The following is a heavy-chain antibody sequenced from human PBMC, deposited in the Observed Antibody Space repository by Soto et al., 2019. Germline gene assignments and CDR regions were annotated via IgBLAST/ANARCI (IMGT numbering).Heavy chain of an antibody. CDR1: GGSISSGSW. J-gene: IGHJ5*01. Sequence: HVDLKESGPGLVQPSETLSLTCAVSGGSISSGSWWRWVRQNPGKTLEWIGEINDRGTINYNPSHQSRLTLSIDASKNQFSLRLRTVTAADTAVYFCARDGSPTFCSWFDSWGQGTLVSVSS. CDR2: INDRGTI. CDR3: ARDGSPTFCSWFDS. D-gene: IGHD3-3*01. V-gene: IGHV4-4*02.